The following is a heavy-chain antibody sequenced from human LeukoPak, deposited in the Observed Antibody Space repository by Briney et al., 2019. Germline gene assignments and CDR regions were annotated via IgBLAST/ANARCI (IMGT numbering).Heavy chain of an antibody. D-gene: IGHD1-1*01. Sequence: GGSLRLSCAACGSTFSDYYMSWIRQAPGKGLEWVSYISSSGSTIYYADSVKGRFTISRDKAKNSLYLQMNSLRAEDTAVYYCARVIGVPYMDVWGKGTTVTVSS. J-gene: IGHJ6*03. CDR3: ARVIGVPYMDV. CDR1: GSTFSDYY. CDR2: ISSSGSTI. V-gene: IGHV3-11*04.